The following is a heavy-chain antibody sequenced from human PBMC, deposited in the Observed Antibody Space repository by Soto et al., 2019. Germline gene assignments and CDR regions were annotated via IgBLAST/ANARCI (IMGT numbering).Heavy chain of an antibody. CDR3: ARGDDSWSGYLF. V-gene: IGHV4-34*01. CDR1: GGSFDGYY. D-gene: IGHD3-3*01. J-gene: IGHJ4*02. CDR2: IHHSGST. Sequence: SETLSLTCALYGGSFDGYYWSWIRQSPGKGLEWIGEIHHSGSTKYNPSLKSRVSLSVDTSTKQFSLKMTSMTAADRGVYYCARGDDSWSGYLFWGQGTPVTVSS.